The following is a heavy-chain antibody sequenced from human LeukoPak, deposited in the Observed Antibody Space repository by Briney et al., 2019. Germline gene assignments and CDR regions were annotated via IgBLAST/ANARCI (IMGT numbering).Heavy chain of an antibody. D-gene: IGHD3-10*01. CDR1: GFTFSSYA. V-gene: IGHV3-23*01. Sequence: PGGSLRLSCAASGFTFSSYAMNWVRQAPGKGLEWVSSISGTGDSTYYADSVKGQFTISRDNSKNTLSLQMNSLRAEDTALYYCVRGVNNAFEIWGQGTMVTVSS. J-gene: IGHJ3*02. CDR2: ISGTGDST. CDR3: VRGVNNAFEI.